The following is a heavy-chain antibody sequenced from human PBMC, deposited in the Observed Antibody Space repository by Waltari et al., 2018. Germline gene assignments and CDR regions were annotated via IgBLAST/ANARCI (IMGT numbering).Heavy chain of an antibody. D-gene: IGHD3-10*01. CDR3: SHRGVFGSGSSLKNNWLDS. Sequence: GNGGSTYYGDSVKGRITISRDNSNNTLYLQMNSLRAEYTAIYYYSHRGVFGSGSSLKNNWLDSGGQGTRVTVAT. CDR2: GNGGST. V-gene: IGHV3-23*01. J-gene: IGHJ5*01.